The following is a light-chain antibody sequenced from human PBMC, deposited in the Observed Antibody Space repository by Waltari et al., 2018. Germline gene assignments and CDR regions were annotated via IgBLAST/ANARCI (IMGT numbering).Light chain of an antibody. V-gene: IGKV4-1*01. Sequence: DLVMTQSPDSLAVSPGERATINCQPTQSVLYSSNNKNYLAGYQQKPGQPPNLLIYWASTRESGVPDRFSGGGSGTDFTLTISSLQAEDVAVYYCQQYYSAPWTFGQGTKVEIK. CDR3: QQYYSAPWT. J-gene: IGKJ1*01. CDR1: QSVLYSSNNKNY. CDR2: WAS.